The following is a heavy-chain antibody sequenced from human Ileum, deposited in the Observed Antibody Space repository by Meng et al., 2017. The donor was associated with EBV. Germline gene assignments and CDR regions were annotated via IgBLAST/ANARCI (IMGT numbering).Heavy chain of an antibody. CDR3: IRDFREADY. CDR2: ICHDESTM. D-gene: IGHD3-10*01. V-gene: IGHV3-74*01. Sequence: EVELGESGGGLVQPGGSLGLSCAASGFTFSSYCMHWVRQAPGKGPVWVSRICHDESTMNYADSVKGRFTISRDNAKNTVYLQMNSLRPEDTAVYYCIRDFREADYWGQGTLVTVSS. J-gene: IGHJ4*02. CDR1: GFTFSSYC.